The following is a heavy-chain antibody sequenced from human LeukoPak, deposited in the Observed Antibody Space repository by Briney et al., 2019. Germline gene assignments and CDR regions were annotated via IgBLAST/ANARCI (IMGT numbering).Heavy chain of an antibody. V-gene: IGHV4-39*07. Sequence: SETLSLTCTVSGGSVSSGSYYWSWIRQPPGKGLEWLGEINHSGSTNYNPSLKSRVTISVDTSKNQFSLKLSSVTAADTAVYYCAREGYYDSSGYANYWGQGTLVTVSS. J-gene: IGHJ4*02. CDR3: AREGYYDSSGYANY. CDR2: INHSGST. D-gene: IGHD3-22*01. CDR1: GGSVSSGSYY.